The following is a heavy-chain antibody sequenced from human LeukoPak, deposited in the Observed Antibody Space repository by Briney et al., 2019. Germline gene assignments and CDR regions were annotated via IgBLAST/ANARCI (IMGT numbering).Heavy chain of an antibody. CDR3: ARMYDSSGYYYPFDY. D-gene: IGHD3-22*01. J-gene: IGHJ4*02. CDR2: IYYTGST. Sequence: PSETLSLTCIVSGGSISSYYWNWIRQPPGKGLEWIGYIYYTGSTNYNPSLKSRVTISVDAPNNHFSLKLSSVTAADTAVYYCARMYDSSGYYYPFDYWGQGTLVTVSS. CDR1: GGSISSYY. V-gene: IGHV4-59*08.